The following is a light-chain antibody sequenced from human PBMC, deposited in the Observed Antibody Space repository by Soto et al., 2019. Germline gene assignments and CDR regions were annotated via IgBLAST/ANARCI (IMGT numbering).Light chain of an antibody. V-gene: IGKV3-20*01. CDR3: QQYGSSLYT. J-gene: IGKJ2*01. CDR1: QRVSSSY. Sequence: EIVLTQSPGTLSLSPGERATLSCRASQRVSSSYLDWYQQKPGQAPSLLIYGASGRATGIPDRFSGSGSGTDFTLTISRLEPEDFAVYYCQQYGSSLYTFGQGTKLEIK. CDR2: GAS.